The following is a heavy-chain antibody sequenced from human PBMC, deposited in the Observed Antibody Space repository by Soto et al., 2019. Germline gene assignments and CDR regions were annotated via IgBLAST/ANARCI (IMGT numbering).Heavy chain of an antibody. D-gene: IGHD2-21*02. CDR3: AKDWTAI. CDR1: GFTFSSYS. J-gene: IGHJ3*02. CDR2: ISGSGGST. V-gene: IGHV3-23*01. Sequence: EVQLLESGGGLVQPGGSLRLSCAASGFTFSSYSMTWVRQAPGKGLEWVSTISGSGGSTYYADSVKGRFTISRDNSKNPLYQQMNSRRAEDTAVYYCAKDWTAIWGQGTMVTVSS.